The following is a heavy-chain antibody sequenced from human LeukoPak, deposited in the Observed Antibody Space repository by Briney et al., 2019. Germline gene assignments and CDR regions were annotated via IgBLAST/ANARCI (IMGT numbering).Heavy chain of an antibody. CDR3: ARPAADFYYYYGMDV. Sequence: SETLSLTCTVSGGSISSSSYYWGWIRQPPGKGLEWIGSIYYSGSTYYNPSLKSRVTISVDTSKNQFSLKLSSVTAADTAVYYCARPAADFYYYYGMDVWGQGTTVTVS. CDR2: IYYSGST. V-gene: IGHV4-39*01. CDR1: GGSISSSSYY. J-gene: IGHJ6*02. D-gene: IGHD6-13*01.